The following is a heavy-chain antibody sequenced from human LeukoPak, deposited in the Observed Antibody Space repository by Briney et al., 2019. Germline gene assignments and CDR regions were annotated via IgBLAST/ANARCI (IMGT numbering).Heavy chain of an antibody. CDR2: ISSSSSYI. CDR3: ARTTRSVDTAADY. V-gene: IGHV3-21*01. J-gene: IGHJ4*02. Sequence: GGSLRLSCAASGFTFSSYSMNWVRQAPGKGLEWVSSISSSSSYIYYADSVRGRFTISRDNAKNSLYLQMNSLRAEDTAVYYCARTTRSVDTAADYWGQGTLVTVSS. D-gene: IGHD5-18*01. CDR1: GFTFSSYS.